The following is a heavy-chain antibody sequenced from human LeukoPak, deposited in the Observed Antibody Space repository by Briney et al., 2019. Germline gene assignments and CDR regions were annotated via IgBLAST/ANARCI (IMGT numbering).Heavy chain of an antibody. Sequence: GGSLRLSCAASGFTFSSYSMNWVRQAPGKGLEWVSSISSSSSYIYYADSVKGRFTISRDNAKNSLYLQMSSLRAEDTAVYYCARAYYDSSGYPCGVDYWGQGTLVTVSS. D-gene: IGHD3-22*01. CDR3: ARAYYDSSGYPCGVDY. V-gene: IGHV3-21*01. J-gene: IGHJ4*02. CDR1: GFTFSSYS. CDR2: ISSSSSYI.